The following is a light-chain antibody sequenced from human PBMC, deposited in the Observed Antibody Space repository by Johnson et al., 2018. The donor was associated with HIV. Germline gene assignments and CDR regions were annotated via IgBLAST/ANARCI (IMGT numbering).Light chain of an antibody. J-gene: IGLJ1*01. CDR2: ENN. Sequence: QAVLTQPPSVSAAPGQKVTISCSGSSSNIGNNYVSWYQQLPGTAPKLLIYENNKRPSGIPYRFSGSKSGTSATLGITGLQTGDEADYYCGTWDSSLSALYVFGTGTQVPVL. V-gene: IGLV1-51*02. CDR1: SSNIGNNY. CDR3: GTWDSSLSALYV.